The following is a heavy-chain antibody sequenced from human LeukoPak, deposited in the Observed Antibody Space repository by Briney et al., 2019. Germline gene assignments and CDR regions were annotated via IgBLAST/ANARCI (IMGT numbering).Heavy chain of an antibody. CDR1: GGSISSSSYY. D-gene: IGHD5-24*01. J-gene: IGHJ3*02. CDR2: IYYSGTT. Sequence: SETLSLTCTVSGGSISSSSYYWNWIRQPPGKELEWIGYIYYSGTTNYNPSLKSRVSMSVDTSKNQFSLKLSSVTAADTAVYYCARDRGVSNRLQHKDAFDIWGQGTMVTVSS. CDR3: ARDRGVSNRLQHKDAFDI. V-gene: IGHV4-61*01.